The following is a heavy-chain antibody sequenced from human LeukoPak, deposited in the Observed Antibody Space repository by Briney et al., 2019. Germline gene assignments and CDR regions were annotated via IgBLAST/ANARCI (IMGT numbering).Heavy chain of an antibody. CDR3: AKDKTNWYFDL. CDR2: ITISGDNT. CDR1: GFTFSSYG. J-gene: IGHJ2*01. Sequence: GGSLRLSCAASGFTFSSYGMSWVRQAPGKGLEWVSAITISGDNTWHADTVKGRFTISRDNSKNTLYPQMNSLRVEDTAIYYCAKDKTNWYFDLWGRGTLVTVSS. V-gene: IGHV3-23*01.